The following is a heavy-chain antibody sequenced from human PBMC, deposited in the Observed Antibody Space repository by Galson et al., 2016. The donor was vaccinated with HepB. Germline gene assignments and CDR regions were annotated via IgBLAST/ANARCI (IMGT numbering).Heavy chain of an antibody. Sequence: SLRLSCAASGFPFSGYSMRWARQAPGKGLEWVSYISDSGDTTYYADSVKGRFTISRDNAKNALFLQMNSLRDDDTAVFYCARDNGLAYFDYWGQGTLVTASS. CDR2: ISDSGDTT. V-gene: IGHV3-48*02. CDR3: ARDNGLAYFDY. CDR1: GFPFSGYS. J-gene: IGHJ4*02.